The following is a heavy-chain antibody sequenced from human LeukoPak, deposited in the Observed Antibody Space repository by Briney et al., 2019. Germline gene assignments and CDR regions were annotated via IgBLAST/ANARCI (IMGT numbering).Heavy chain of an antibody. Sequence: KPSETLSLTCTVSGYSISSGYYWGWIRQPPGKGLEWIGSIYHSGSTYYNPSLKSRVTISVDTSKNQFSLKLSSVTAADTAVYYCARGRSSMVRGYYYYYMDVWGKGTTVTISS. CDR1: GYSISSGYY. CDR3: ARGRSSMVRGYYYYYMDV. CDR2: IYHSGST. D-gene: IGHD3-10*01. V-gene: IGHV4-38-2*02. J-gene: IGHJ6*03.